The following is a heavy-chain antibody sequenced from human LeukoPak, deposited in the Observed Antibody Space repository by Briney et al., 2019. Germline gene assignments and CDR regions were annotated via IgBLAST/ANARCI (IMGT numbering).Heavy chain of an antibody. V-gene: IGHV3-30*18. J-gene: IGHJ4*02. CDR3: AEGAIRTSITCYFDY. D-gene: IGHD1-14*01. CDR2: ISYDGIKK. CDR1: GFTFSNYA. Sequence: PGRSLRLSCAASGFTFSNYAMLWVRQAPGKGLEWVAIISYDGIKKYYADSVKGRFTISRDNSRSTLDLQMNSLRVEDTAVYYCAEGAIRTSITCYFDYWGQGTLVTVSS.